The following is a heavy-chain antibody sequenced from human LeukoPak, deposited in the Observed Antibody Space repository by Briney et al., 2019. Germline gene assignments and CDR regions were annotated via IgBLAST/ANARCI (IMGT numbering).Heavy chain of an antibody. CDR3: ARDSDILTGYYAY. V-gene: IGHV1-18*01. Sequence: GASVKVSCKASGYTFTSYGISWVRQAPGQGLEWMGWISAYNGNTNYAQKLQGRVTMTRDMSTSTVYMELSSLRSEDTAVYYCARDSDILTGYYAYWGQGTLVTVSS. CDR2: ISAYNGNT. J-gene: IGHJ4*02. CDR1: GYTFTSYG. D-gene: IGHD3-9*01.